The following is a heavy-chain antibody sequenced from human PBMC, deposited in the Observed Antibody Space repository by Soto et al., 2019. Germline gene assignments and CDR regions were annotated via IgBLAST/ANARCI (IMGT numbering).Heavy chain of an antibody. D-gene: IGHD3-3*01. Sequence: ASVKVSCKASGYTFTDYSIHWVRQAPGQGLEWMGWINSNSGGTNYAQKFQDWVTMTRDTSISTAYMELSNLKSDDTAVYYCARGHVLRFLEWLSYGLDVWGQGTTVTVSS. CDR2: INSNSGGT. J-gene: IGHJ6*02. CDR1: GYTFTDYS. CDR3: ARGHVLRFLEWLSYGLDV. V-gene: IGHV1-2*04.